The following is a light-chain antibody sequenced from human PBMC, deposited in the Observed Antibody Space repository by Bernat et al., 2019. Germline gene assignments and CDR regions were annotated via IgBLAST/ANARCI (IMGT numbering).Light chain of an antibody. V-gene: IGKV3-20*01. Sequence: DIVLTQSPGTLSVSPGESATLSCRASESVRKSYLAWYQQIPGQAPRLLMYGASNRATGIPDRFSGSGSGTDFTLTISRVEPEDSAVYYCQQYGTSSYTFGQGTKLQIK. CDR3: QQYGTSSYT. CDR1: ESVRKSY. CDR2: GAS. J-gene: IGKJ2*01.